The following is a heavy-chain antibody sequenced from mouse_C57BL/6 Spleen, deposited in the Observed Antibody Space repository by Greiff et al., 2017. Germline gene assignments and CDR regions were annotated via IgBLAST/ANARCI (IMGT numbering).Heavy chain of an antibody. CDR1: GFTFSSYA. D-gene: IGHD1-1*01. J-gene: IGHJ2*01. V-gene: IGHV5-4*01. Sequence: EVKLMESGGGLVKPGGSLKLSCAASGFTFSSYAMSWVRQTPEKRLEWVATISDGGSYTYYPDNVKGRFTISRDNAKNNLYLQMSHLKSEDTAMYYCARDRVITTAFDYWGQGTTLTVSS. CDR2: ISDGGSYT. CDR3: ARDRVITTAFDY.